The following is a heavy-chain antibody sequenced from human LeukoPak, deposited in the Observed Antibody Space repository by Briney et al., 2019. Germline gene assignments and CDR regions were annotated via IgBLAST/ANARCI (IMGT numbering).Heavy chain of an antibody. CDR3: ARDIVGATSGLPTGY. J-gene: IGHJ4*02. D-gene: IGHD1-26*01. Sequence: PVKVSCKASGGTFSSYAISWVRQAPGQGLEWMGGIIPIFGTANYAQKFQGRVTITTDESTSTAYMELSSLRSEDTAVYYSARDIVGATSGLPTGYWGQGTLVTVSS. CDR2: IIPIFGTA. CDR1: GGTFSSYA. V-gene: IGHV1-69*05.